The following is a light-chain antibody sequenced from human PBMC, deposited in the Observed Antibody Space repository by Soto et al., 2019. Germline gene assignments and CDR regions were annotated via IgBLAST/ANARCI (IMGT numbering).Light chain of an antibody. CDR3: QQYYSTPRT. Sequence: DIVMTQSPDSLAVSLGERATINCKSSQSVLYSSNNKNYLAWYQQKPGQPPKLLIYWASTRESGVPDRFSRSGSGTDFTLTISNLQAEDVAVYSFQQYYSTPRTFGQGTKVEIK. CDR1: QSVLYSSNNKNY. CDR2: WAS. V-gene: IGKV4-1*01. J-gene: IGKJ1*01.